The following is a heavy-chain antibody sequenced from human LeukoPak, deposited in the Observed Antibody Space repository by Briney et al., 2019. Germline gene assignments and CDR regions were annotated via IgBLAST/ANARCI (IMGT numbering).Heavy chain of an antibody. CDR3: ARLWGDYWYFDL. CDR1: GFTVSINY. D-gene: IGHD2-21*01. CDR2: IYSAGST. J-gene: IGHJ2*01. V-gene: IGHV3-53*01. Sequence: GGSLRLSCAASGFTVSINYMSWVRQAPGKGLEWVSVIYSAGSTYYADSLKGRFTISRHNSKNTLYLQMNTLRAEDTAVYYCARLWGDYWYFDLWGRGTLVTVSS.